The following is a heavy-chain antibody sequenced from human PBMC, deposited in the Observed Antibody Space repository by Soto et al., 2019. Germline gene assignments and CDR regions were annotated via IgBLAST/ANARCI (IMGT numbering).Heavy chain of an antibody. D-gene: IGHD6-19*01. J-gene: IGHJ4*02. V-gene: IGHV3-23*01. CDR1: GFTFSSYA. Sequence: GGSLRLSCAASGFTFSSYAMSWVRQAPGKGLEWVSAISGSGGSTYYADSVKGRFTISRDNSKNTLYLQMNSLRAEDTAVYYCAKVKDIGVAGTYFDYWGQGTLVTVSS. CDR2: ISGSGGST. CDR3: AKVKDIGVAGTYFDY.